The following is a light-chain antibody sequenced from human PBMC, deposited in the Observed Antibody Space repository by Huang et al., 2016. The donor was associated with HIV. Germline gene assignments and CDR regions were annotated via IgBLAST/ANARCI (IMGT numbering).Light chain of an antibody. V-gene: IGKV3-15*01. CDR1: QSVNTD. CDR2: GAS. J-gene: IGKJ4*01. Sequence: EIEMTQSPATLSVSPGERATLSCRASQSVNTDLAWYQKKKCQAPRLLIYGASTRATGIPAKFNGTGSGTEFSLTISNLQSEDFAVYYCQQYNDWPPLTFGGGTEVEL. CDR3: QQYNDWPPLT.